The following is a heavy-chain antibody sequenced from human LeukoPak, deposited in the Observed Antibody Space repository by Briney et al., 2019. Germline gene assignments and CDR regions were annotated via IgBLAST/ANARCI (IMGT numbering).Heavy chain of an antibody. J-gene: IGHJ4*02. CDR3: ARDYGERGYSYGLDY. V-gene: IGHV3-23*01. CDR1: GFTFSSYA. CDR2: IGASGGST. Sequence: GGSLRLSCATSGFTFSSYAMSWVRQAPGKGLEWVSGIGASGGSTYYADSVKGRFTISRDNSKNTLYLQMNSLRAEDTAVYYCARDYGERGYSYGLDYWGQGTLVTVSS. D-gene: IGHD5-18*01.